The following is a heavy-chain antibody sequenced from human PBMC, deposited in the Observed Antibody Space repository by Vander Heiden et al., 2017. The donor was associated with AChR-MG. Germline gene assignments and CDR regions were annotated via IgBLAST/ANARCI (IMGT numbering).Heavy chain of an antibody. CDR2: INWNGGST. CDR3: ARGILVLSRVHDAFDI. CDR1: GFTFDDYG. D-gene: IGHD2-2*01. J-gene: IGHJ3*02. Sequence: PGGSLRLSCAASGFTFDDYGMSWVRQAPGKGLEWVSGINWNGGSTGYADSVKGRFTISRDNAKNSLYLQMNSLRAEDTALYHCARGILVLSRVHDAFDIWGQGTMVTVSS. V-gene: IGHV3-20*01.